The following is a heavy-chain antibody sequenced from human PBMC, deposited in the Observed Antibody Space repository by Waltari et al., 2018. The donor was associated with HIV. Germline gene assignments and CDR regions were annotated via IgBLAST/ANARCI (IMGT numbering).Heavy chain of an antibody. D-gene: IGHD3-10*02. CDR2: TIPIPGIA. J-gene: IGHJ3*02. V-gene: IGHV1-69*02. CDR3: ARGYDRGAFDI. CDR1: GGTFSSYT. Sequence: QVQLVQSGAEVKKPGSSVKVSCTASGGTFSSYTITWVRQAPGQGLEWMGRTIPIPGIANDAQKFQGRVTITADKSTSTAYMELSSLRSEDTAVDFCARGYDRGAFDIWGQGTMVTVSS.